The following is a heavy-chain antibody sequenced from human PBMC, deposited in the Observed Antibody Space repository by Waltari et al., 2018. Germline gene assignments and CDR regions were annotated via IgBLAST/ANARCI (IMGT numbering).Heavy chain of an antibody. Sequence: QVQLQESGPGLVKPSETLSLTCSVSGXSISIYFWSWIXQSAGXGLVWIGGLYPRGTHDYNPSLKSRXXMXVDTXKNXXYLNLTSVTAADTAVXYCAXXEYXXXDYWGQGTLVXVSS. D-gene: IGHD3-10*01. V-gene: IGHV4-4*07. CDR1: GXSISIYF. CDR3: AXXEYXXXDY. CDR2: LYPRGTH. J-gene: IGHJ4*02.